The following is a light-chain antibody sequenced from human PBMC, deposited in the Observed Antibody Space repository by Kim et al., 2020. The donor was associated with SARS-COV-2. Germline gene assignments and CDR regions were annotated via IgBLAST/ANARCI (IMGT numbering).Light chain of an antibody. J-gene: IGLJ3*02. CDR1: NLGNKY. V-gene: IGLV3-1*01. CDR3: QAWDSNTWV. Sequence: SYELTQPPSVSVSPGQTATITCSGDNLGNKYTSWYQLKPGQSPILIIYQDTVRPSGIPERFSGSNSGNTATLTITGTQAMDDADYYCQAWDSNTWVFGGGTQLTVL. CDR2: QDT.